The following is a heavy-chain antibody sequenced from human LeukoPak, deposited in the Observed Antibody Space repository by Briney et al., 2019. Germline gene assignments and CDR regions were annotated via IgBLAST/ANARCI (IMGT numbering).Heavy chain of an antibody. D-gene: IGHD3-22*01. J-gene: IGHJ3*02. V-gene: IGHV4-59*08. CDR2: VYYSGRT. CDR1: GASISTSY. Sequence: SETLSLTCTVSGASISTSYWSWIRQPPGKGLEWIGYVYYSGRTSYNPSLKSRVTISVDTSKNQFSLKLSSVTAADTAVYHCARHMTVTYDAFDIWGQGTMVTVSS. CDR3: ARHMTVTYDAFDI.